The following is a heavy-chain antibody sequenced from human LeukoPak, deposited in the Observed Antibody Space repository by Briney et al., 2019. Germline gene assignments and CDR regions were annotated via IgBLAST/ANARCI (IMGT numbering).Heavy chain of an antibody. J-gene: IGHJ4*02. Sequence: GGSLRLSCAASGFTFNSYAMSWVRQAPGTGLEWVSTISGSGGSTYSADSVKGRFTISRDNSKNTLYLQMNSLRAEDTAVYYCARRAGAYSHPYDYWGQGTLVTVSS. CDR2: ISGSGGST. CDR1: GFTFNSYA. D-gene: IGHD4/OR15-4a*01. CDR3: ARRAGAYSHPYDY. V-gene: IGHV3-23*01.